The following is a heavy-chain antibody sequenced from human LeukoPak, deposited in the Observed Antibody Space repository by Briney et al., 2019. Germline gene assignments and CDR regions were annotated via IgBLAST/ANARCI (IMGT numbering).Heavy chain of an antibody. V-gene: IGHV1-18*01. J-gene: IGHJ6*02. CDR2: ISAYNGNT. D-gene: IGHD6-13*01. CDR3: ARDQKQQQLGYYYYYYGMDV. Sequence: GASVKVSCKASGYTFTRYGISWVRQAPGQGLEWMGWISAYNGNTNYAQELQGRVTMTTDTSTSTAYMELRSLRSDDTAVYYCARDQKQQQLGYYYYYYGMDVWGQGTTVTVSS. CDR1: GYTFTRYG.